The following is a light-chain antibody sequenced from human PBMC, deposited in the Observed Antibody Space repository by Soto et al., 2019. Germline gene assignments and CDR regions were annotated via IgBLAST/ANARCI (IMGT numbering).Light chain of an antibody. CDR2: GAS. CDR3: QHYYILPPWT. CDR1: QSVGSY. J-gene: IGKJ1*01. V-gene: IGKV3-15*01. Sequence: EIVMTQSPATMSVSPGERATLSCKASQSVGSYLAWYQQKPGQAPRLLIYGASTRATGVPAGFSGGGSGTEFTLTISSLQSEDFAIYHCQHYYILPPWTFPQGTNVEI.